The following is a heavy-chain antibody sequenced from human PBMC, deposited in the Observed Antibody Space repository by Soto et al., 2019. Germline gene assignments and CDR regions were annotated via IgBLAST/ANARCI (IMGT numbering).Heavy chain of an antibody. J-gene: IGHJ4*02. CDR2: IYYSGTT. CDR1: GYSISSSNW. Sequence: SETLSLTCAVSGYSISSSNWWGWIRQPPGKGLEWIGYIYYSGTTYYNPSLKSRVTISVDTSKNQFSLKLSSVTAADTAVYYCARATNLGTNDFWGRGTLVTVSS. D-gene: IGHD7-27*01. CDR3: ARATNLGTNDF. V-gene: IGHV4-28*03.